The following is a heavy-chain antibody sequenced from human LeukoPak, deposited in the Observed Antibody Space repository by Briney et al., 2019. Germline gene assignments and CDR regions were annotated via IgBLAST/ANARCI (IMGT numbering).Heavy chain of an antibody. CDR2: IYYSGST. J-gene: IGHJ4*02. D-gene: IGHD5-18*01. CDR1: GGSISSRDYY. CDR3: ARELYTAMAFDY. V-gene: IGHV4-30-4*01. Sequence: PSQTLSLTCTVSGGSISSRDYYWSWIRQPPGKGLEWIGYIYYSGSTYYNPSLKSRVTISVDTSKNQFSLKLSSVTAADTAVYYCARELYTAMAFDYWGQGTLVTVSS.